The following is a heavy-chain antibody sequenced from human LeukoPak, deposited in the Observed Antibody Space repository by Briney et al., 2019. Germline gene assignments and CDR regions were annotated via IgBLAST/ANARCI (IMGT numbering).Heavy chain of an antibody. CDR2: INGDGTNR. V-gene: IGHV3-74*01. D-gene: IGHD1-1*01. Sequence: PGGSLRLSCAASGFTVGSYWIHWVRQAPGKGLVWVSRINGDGTNRDYADSVRGRFAISRDNAKNTVYLQMNSLGGEDTAVYYCTRVSTGTSGGWEHWGQGTLVTVSS. CDR1: GFTVGSYW. J-gene: IGHJ4*02. CDR3: TRVSTGTSGGWEH.